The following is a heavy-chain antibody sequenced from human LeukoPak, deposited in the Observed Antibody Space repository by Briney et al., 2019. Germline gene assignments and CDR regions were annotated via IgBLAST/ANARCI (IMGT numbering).Heavy chain of an antibody. V-gene: IGHV3-21*01. CDR1: GSTFNRYN. CDR3: ARGADGVSSSSRGWFDP. J-gene: IGHJ5*02. D-gene: IGHD2-2*01. CDR2: ISTSSSYI. Sequence: GGSLRLSCAASGSTFNRYNMNWVRQAPGKGLGWVSSISTSSSYIYYADSVKGRFTISRDNAKNSLYLQMNSLRAEDTAVYSCARGADGVSSSSRGWFDPWGQGTLVTVSS.